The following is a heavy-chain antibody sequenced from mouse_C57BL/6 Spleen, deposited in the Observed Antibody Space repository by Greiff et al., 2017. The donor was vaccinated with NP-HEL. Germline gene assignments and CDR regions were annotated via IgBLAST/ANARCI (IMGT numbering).Heavy chain of an antibody. CDR2: INPSNGGT. Sequence: QVQLQQPGTELVKPGASVKLSCKASGYTFTSYWMHWVKQRPGQGLEWIGNINPSNGGTNYNEKFKSKATLTVDKSSSTAYMQLSSLTSEDSAVYYCARSEVYGYDPYYFDYWGQGTTLTVSS. J-gene: IGHJ2*01. CDR1: GYTFTSYW. CDR3: ARSEVYGYDPYYFDY. D-gene: IGHD2-2*01. V-gene: IGHV1-53*01.